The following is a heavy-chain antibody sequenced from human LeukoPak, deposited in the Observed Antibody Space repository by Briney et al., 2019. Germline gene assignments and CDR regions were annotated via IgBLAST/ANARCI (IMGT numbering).Heavy chain of an antibody. D-gene: IGHD3-22*01. CDR2: IYYSGNT. CDR3: ARDRDSSGLRDFDL. Sequence: SETLSLTCTVSGDSISSYYWSWIRQPPGKGLEWIGYIYYSGNTNSISIDTSKNQFSLQLSSVTAADTAVYYCARDRDSSGLRDFDLWGRGTLVTVSA. J-gene: IGHJ2*01. V-gene: IGHV4-59*01. CDR1: GDSISSYY.